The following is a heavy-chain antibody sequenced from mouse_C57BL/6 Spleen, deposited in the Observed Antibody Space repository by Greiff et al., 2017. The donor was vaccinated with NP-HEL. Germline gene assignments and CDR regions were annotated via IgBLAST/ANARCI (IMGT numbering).Heavy chain of an antibody. CDR2: IRTKANIHAT. CDR3: TSYYGSRGDY. V-gene: IGHV6-6*01. D-gene: IGHD1-1*01. CDR1: GFTFSDAW. Sequence: EVKLVESGGGLVQPGGSMKLSCAASGFTFSDAWMDWVRQSPETGLEWVAEIRTKANIHATYYAESVKGRFTISRDDSKSSVYLQMNSLRAEDTGIYYCTSYYGSRGDYWGQGTTLTVSS. J-gene: IGHJ2*01.